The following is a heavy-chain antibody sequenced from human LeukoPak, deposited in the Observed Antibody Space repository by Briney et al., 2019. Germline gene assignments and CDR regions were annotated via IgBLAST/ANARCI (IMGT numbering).Heavy chain of an antibody. J-gene: IGHJ6*03. CDR2: IRYDGSNK. CDR3: AKGGGYEAQYYYYYLDV. Sequence: GGSLRLSCAASGFTFSSYGMHWVRQAPGKGLEWVAFIRYDGSNKYYADSVKGRFTISRDSSKNTLYLQMKSLRAEDTAVYYCAKGGGYEAQYYYYYLDVWGKGTTVTISS. CDR1: GFTFSSYG. V-gene: IGHV3-30*02. D-gene: IGHD5-12*01.